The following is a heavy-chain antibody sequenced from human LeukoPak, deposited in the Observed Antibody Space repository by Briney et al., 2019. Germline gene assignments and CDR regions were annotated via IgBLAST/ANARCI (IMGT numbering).Heavy chain of an antibody. CDR3: ARRAGLWFGESTNYFDY. CDR2: VYPGDSDT. CDR1: GYRFNTYW. D-gene: IGHD3-10*01. V-gene: IGHV5-51*01. J-gene: IGHJ4*02. Sequence: GESLKISCQGSGYRFNTYWIGWVRQMPGKGLEWMGVVYPGDSDTRYSPSFQGQVTISADKSISTAYLQWSSLKASDTAMYYCARRAGLWFGESTNYFDYWGQGTLVTVSS.